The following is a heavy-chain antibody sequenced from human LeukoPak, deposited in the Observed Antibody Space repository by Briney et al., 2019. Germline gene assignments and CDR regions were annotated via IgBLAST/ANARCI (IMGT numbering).Heavy chain of an antibody. Sequence: ASVKVSCKASGYTFTSYAISWVRQAPGQGLEWMGGIIPIFGTANYAQKFQGRVTITADESTSTAYMELSSLRSEDTAVYYCARVSWSCSSTSCYIEGIYYFDYWGQGTLVTVSS. CDR2: IIPIFGTA. J-gene: IGHJ4*02. V-gene: IGHV1-69*13. CDR1: GYTFTSYA. CDR3: ARVSWSCSSTSCYIEGIYYFDY. D-gene: IGHD2-2*02.